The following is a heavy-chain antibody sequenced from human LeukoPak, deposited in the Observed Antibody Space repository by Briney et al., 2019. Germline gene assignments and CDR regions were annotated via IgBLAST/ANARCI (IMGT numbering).Heavy chain of an antibody. CDR3: ARGVSSGWYDYYYGMDV. CDR2: INHSGST. D-gene: IGHD6-19*01. J-gene: IGHJ6*02. CDR1: GGSFSGYY. V-gene: IGHV4-34*01. Sequence: SETLSLTCAVYGGSFSGYYWSWIRQPPGKGLEWIGEINHSGSTNYNPSLKSRVTMSVDTSKNQFSLKLSSVTAADTAVYYCARGVSSGWYDYYYGMDVWGRGTTVTVFS.